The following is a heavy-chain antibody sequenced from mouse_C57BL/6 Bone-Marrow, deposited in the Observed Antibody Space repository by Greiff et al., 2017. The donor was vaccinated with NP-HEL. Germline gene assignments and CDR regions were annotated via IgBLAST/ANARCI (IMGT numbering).Heavy chain of an antibody. Sequence: QVQLPQSGAELVKPGASVKLSCKASGYPFTEYTIHWVKPMSGQGLEWIGWFYPGSGSIKYNEKFKDKATLTADKSSSTVYMELSRWTSEDSAVYFCARHEDQEGTFPFAYWGQGTLVTVSA. CDR3: ARHEDQEGTFPFAY. CDR2: FYPGSGSI. V-gene: IGHV1-62-2*01. J-gene: IGHJ3*01. D-gene: IGHD3-2*02. CDR1: GYPFTEYT.